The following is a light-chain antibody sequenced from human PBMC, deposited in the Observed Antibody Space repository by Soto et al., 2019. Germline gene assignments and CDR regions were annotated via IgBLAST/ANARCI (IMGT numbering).Light chain of an antibody. CDR3: QQYKSYFRT. V-gene: IGKV1-5*01. J-gene: IGKJ1*01. CDR2: TAS. Sequence: DIQMTQSPSTLSASVGDRVIITCRASQSISSWLAWYQQKPGKAPKLLIYTASTLQSGVPSRFSGSGSETEFTLTISSLLPDDFATYFCQQYKSYFRTFGQGTKVDIK. CDR1: QSISSW.